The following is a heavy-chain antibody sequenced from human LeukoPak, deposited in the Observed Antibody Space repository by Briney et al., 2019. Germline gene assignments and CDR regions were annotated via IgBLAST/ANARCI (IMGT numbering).Heavy chain of an antibody. Sequence: SETLSLTCTVSGGSISSSSYYWGWIRQPPGKGLEWIGSIYYSGSTYYNPSLKSRVTISVDASKNQFSLKLSSVTAADTAVYYCARVPWQQWLPPLRYYYYYMDVWGKGTTVTVSS. V-gene: IGHV4-39*07. D-gene: IGHD6-19*01. CDR3: ARVPWQQWLPPLRYYYYYMDV. CDR1: GGSISSSSYY. J-gene: IGHJ6*03. CDR2: IYYSGST.